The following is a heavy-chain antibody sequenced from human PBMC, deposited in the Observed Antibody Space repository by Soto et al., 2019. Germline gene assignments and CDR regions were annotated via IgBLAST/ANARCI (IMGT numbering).Heavy chain of an antibody. CDR2: MNPKSGGT. J-gene: IGHJ4*02. V-gene: IGHV1-8*01. CDR3: ARGPTGMIDY. Sequence: QVQLVQSGAEVKSPGASVKVSFNASGYTFTRYDINWVRQATGQGFEWMGWMNPKSGGTRYIQKFQGRVTMTRDTSISTAYMELSSLTSEDTAVYYCARGPTGMIDYWGQGTLVTVSS. CDR1: GYTFTRYD.